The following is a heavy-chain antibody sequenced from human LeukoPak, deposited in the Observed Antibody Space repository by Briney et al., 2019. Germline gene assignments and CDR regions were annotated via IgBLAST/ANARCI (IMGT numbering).Heavy chain of an antibody. CDR3: ARVDYGGNSADY. CDR2: ISSNGGST. J-gene: IGHJ4*02. Sequence: GGSLRLSCAASGFTFSSYAMHWVRQAPGKGLEYVSAISSNGGSTYYANSVKGRFTISRDNSKNTLYLQMGSLRAEDMAVYYCARVDYGGNSADYWGQGTLVTVSS. D-gene: IGHD4-23*01. CDR1: GFTFSSYA. V-gene: IGHV3-64*01.